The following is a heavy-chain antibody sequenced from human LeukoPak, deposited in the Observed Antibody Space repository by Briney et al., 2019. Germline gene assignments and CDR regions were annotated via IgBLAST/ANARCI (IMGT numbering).Heavy chain of an antibody. V-gene: IGHV3-23*01. Sequence: GGSLRLSCAASGFTFSSYAMSWVRQAPGKGLEWVSGILDSGYSTYYANTVKGRFTISRDNSNNTLYLQMNGLRAEDTAVYYCAKLGGHPLHNYYVGVWGKGTTIAVSS. CDR2: ILDSGYST. D-gene: IGHD3-16*01. CDR1: GFTFSSYA. J-gene: IGHJ6*03. CDR3: AKLGGHPLHNYYVGV.